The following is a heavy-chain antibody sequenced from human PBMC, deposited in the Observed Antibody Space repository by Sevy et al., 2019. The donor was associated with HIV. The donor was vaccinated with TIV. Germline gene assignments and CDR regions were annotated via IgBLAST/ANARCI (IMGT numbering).Heavy chain of an antibody. J-gene: IGHJ3*02. Sequence: GGSLRLSCAASQFTFSSYAMSWVRQAPGKGLEWVSSISGSGGETYYADSVKGRFTISRDKSKNTLYLQMNSLRAEDTAVYYCAKDMIVVVGEAIDIWGQGTMVTVSS. V-gene: IGHV3-23*01. CDR2: ISGSGGET. CDR3: AKDMIVVVGEAIDI. D-gene: IGHD3-22*01. CDR1: QFTFSSYA.